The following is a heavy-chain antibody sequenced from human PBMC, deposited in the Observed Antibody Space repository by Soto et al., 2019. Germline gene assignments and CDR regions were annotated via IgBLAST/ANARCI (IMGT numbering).Heavy chain of an antibody. Sequence: QVQLVQSGSESMQPGASVKVSCKGSGYNFNSHSINWLRQAPGQALEWMGGINPNTGNPTYEKRFTGRFVFYVDTSVSAVCLQIFSVTADDAAVYYCARDRARGSIDDWGQGTLVTVSS. V-gene: IGHV7-4-1*01. CDR1: GYNFNSHS. CDR3: ARDRARGSIDD. J-gene: IGHJ4*02. D-gene: IGHD1-26*01. CDR2: INPNTGNP.